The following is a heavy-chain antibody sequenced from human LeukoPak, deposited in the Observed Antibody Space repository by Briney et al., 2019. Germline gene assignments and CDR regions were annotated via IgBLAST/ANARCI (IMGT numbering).Heavy chain of an antibody. Sequence: SETLSLTCTVSGGSISSYYWSWIRQPAGKGLEWIGRIYTSGSTNYNPSLKSRVTMSVDTSKNQFSLKLSSVTAADTAVYYCARARYYDSSGPEYYYYYMDVWGKGTTVTVSS. D-gene: IGHD3-22*01. CDR2: IYTSGST. CDR1: GGSISSYY. J-gene: IGHJ6*03. CDR3: ARARYYDSSGPEYYYYYMDV. V-gene: IGHV4-4*07.